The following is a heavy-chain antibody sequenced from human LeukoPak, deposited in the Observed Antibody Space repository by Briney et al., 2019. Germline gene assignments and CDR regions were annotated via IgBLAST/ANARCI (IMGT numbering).Heavy chain of an antibody. D-gene: IGHD5-12*01. J-gene: IGHJ4*02. CDR2: IIPIFGTA. CDR1: GGTFSRYA. CDR3: ARAYSGYDFLDY. Sequence: SVKVSCKASGGTFSRYAISWVRQAPGQGLEWMGGIIPIFGTANYAQKFQGRVTITADESTSTAYMEVSSLRSEDTAVYYCARAYSGYDFLDYWGQGILVTVSS. V-gene: IGHV1-69*13.